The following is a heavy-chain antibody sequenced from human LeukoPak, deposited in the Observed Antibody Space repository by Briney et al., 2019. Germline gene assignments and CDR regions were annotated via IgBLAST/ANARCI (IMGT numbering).Heavy chain of an antibody. D-gene: IGHD2-2*01. Sequence: SETLSLTCTVSGGSISSYYWSWIRQPAGKGLEWIGRIYTSGSTNYNPSLKSRVTMSVDTSKTQFSLKLNSVTAADTAVYYCARMRYQGAFDCWGQGTLVTVSS. V-gene: IGHV4-4*07. J-gene: IGHJ4*02. CDR1: GGSISSYY. CDR2: IYTSGST. CDR3: ARMRYQGAFDC.